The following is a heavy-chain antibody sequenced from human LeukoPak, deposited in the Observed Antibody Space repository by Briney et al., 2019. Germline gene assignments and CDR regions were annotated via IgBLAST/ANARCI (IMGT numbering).Heavy chain of an antibody. D-gene: IGHD2-21*02. Sequence: SETLSLTCTVSGGSISSYYWSWIRQPPGKGLEWIGYIYYSGSTNYNPSLKSRVTISVDTSKNQFSLKLSSVTAADTAVYYCAREGSGGGDLYYWGQGTLVTVSS. J-gene: IGHJ4*02. CDR1: GGSISSYY. V-gene: IGHV4-59*01. CDR3: AREGSGGGDLYY. CDR2: IYYSGST.